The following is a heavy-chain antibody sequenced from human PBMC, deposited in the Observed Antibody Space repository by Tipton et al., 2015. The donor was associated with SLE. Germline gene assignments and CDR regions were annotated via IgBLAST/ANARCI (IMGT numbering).Heavy chain of an antibody. D-gene: IGHD5-12*01. Sequence: QSGAEVKKPGSSVKVSCKASGGTFNSFIISWVRQAPGQGLEWMGRIIPMLGLANYAQKFQGRVTITADKATSTAYMELSSLTSEDTAVYYCARDGDDGYDWDLAYFYYRLDVWGQGTTVTVSS. CDR2: IIPMLGLA. CDR3: ARDGDDGYDWDLAYFYYRLDV. V-gene: IGHV1-69*04. J-gene: IGHJ6*02. CDR1: GGTFNSFI.